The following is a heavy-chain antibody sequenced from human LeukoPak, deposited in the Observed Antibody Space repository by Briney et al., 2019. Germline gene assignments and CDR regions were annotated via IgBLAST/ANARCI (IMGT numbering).Heavy chain of an antibody. CDR1: GYSFTSYW. Sequence: PGGSLTISCKGSGYSFTSYWIGWVRQMPGKGLEWMGIIYPGDSDTRYSPSFQGQVTISADKSISTAYLQWSSLKASDTAMYYCARGTIVVVPAADAFDIWGQGTMVTVSS. J-gene: IGHJ3*02. V-gene: IGHV5-51*01. CDR2: IYPGDSDT. CDR3: ARGTIVVVPAADAFDI. D-gene: IGHD2-2*01.